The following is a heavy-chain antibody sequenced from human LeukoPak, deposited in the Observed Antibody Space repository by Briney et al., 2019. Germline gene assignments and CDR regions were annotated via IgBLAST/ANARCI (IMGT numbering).Heavy chain of an antibody. CDR3: AKVSLNMINDAFDI. J-gene: IGHJ3*02. CDR1: GFTFSSYG. CDR2: ISGSGSST. Sequence: GGSLRLSCAASGFTFSSYGMSWVRQAPGKGLEWVSAISGSGSSTFYADSVKGRFTISRDNSKNTLYLQMNSLRAEDTAVYYCAKVSLNMINDAFDIWGQGTMVTVSS. V-gene: IGHV3-23*01. D-gene: IGHD3-22*01.